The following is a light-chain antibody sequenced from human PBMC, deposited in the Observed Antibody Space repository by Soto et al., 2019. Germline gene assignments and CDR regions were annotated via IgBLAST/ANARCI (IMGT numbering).Light chain of an antibody. CDR3: QQYGSSPRALYT. V-gene: IGKV3-20*01. CDR2: GAS. Sequence: EIVLTQSPGTLSLSPGERDTISCRASQSVSSSYLAWYQRKPGQAPRLLIYGASSRATGIPDRFSGSGSGTDFTLPISRLEPEDIAVYYCQQYGSSPRALYTFGQGTKLEIK. CDR1: QSVSSSY. J-gene: IGKJ2*01.